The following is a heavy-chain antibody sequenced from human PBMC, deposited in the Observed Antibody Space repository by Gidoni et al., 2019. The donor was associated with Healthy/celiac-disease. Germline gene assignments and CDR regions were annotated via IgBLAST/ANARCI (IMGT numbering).Heavy chain of an antibody. D-gene: IGHD2-2*01. Sequence: EVHLLEHGGGLVQPGGSLRLSCYHSGSTSSSYPMHRVRQAPGKGLEYVSAISSNGVSTYYADSVKGRFTISRDNSKNTLYLQMSILRAEDTAVYYCVKGLVPAAAIDSYWGQGTLVTVSS. CDR2: ISSNGVST. CDR3: VKGLVPAAAIDSY. CDR1: GSTSSSYP. V-gene: IGHV3-64D*06. J-gene: IGHJ4*02.